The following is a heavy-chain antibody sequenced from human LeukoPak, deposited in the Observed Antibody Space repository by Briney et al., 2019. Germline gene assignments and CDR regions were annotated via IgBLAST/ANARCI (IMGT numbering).Heavy chain of an antibody. CDR3: ARDSYDILTGYQDWFDP. D-gene: IGHD3-9*01. Sequence: ASVKVSCKASGYTFTSYGISWVRQAPGQGLEWMGWISAYNGNTNYAQKLQGRVTMTTDTSTSTAYMELRSLRPDDTAVYYCARDSYDILTGYQDWFDPWGQGTLVTVSS. CDR2: ISAYNGNT. CDR1: GYTFTSYG. J-gene: IGHJ5*02. V-gene: IGHV1-18*04.